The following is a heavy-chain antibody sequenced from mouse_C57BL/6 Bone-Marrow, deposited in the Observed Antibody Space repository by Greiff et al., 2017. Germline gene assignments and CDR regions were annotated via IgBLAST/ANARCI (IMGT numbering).Heavy chain of an antibody. V-gene: IGHV1-61*01. Sequence: QVQLKESGPELVKPGASVKISCKASGYTFTSYWMDWVKQRPGQGLEWIGNIYPSDSETHYNQKFKDKATLTVDKSSSTAYMQLSSLTSEDSAVYYCARGLLRLDYWGQGTTLTVSS. J-gene: IGHJ2*01. CDR3: ARGLLRLDY. D-gene: IGHD1-1*01. CDR1: GYTFTSYW. CDR2: IYPSDSET.